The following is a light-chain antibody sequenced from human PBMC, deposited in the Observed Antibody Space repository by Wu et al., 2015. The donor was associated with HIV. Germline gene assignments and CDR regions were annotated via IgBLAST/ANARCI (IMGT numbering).Light chain of an antibody. V-gene: IGKV1-13*02. CDR2: DAS. J-gene: IGKJ5*01. CDR1: QDIFTY. Sequence: AIQLTQSPSSLSASIGDRVNITCRASQDIFTYLAWYQQTPGKAPRVLIYDASTLQSGVSSRFSGSGSGADFTLTISGLQREDFVGFIFVQQLNRFPLTFGQGSRLEI. CDR3: VQQLNRFPLT.